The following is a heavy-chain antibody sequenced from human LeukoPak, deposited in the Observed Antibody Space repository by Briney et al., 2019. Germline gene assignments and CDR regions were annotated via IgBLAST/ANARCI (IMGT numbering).Heavy chain of an antibody. CDR1: GRSISSGGYS. D-gene: IGHD5-18*01. Sequence: NPSQTLSLTCAVSGRSISSGGYSWTSLRQPPGKGLEWLGYIYHSVSTYYNPSLTSRVTISVDRSKNQFSLKLSSVTAADTAVYYCARGRGYPNWFDPWGQGTLVAVSS. CDR3: ARGRGYPNWFDP. V-gene: IGHV4-30-2*01. CDR2: IYHSVST. J-gene: IGHJ5*02.